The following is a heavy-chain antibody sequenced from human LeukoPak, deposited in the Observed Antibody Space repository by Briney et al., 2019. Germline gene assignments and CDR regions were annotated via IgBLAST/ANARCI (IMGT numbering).Heavy chain of an antibody. CDR2: INWDGENT. J-gene: IGHJ4*02. Sequence: GGSLRLSCSGSGLNFRDYGLSWVRHAPGEGLEWVSGINWDGENTAYADSVKGRFTISRDNADNAVYLQMDSLRVEDTALYYCARDLSATWYSLAYWGRGTLVTVSS. CDR3: ARDLSATWYSLAY. D-gene: IGHD2-15*01. CDR1: GLNFRDYG. V-gene: IGHV3-20*04.